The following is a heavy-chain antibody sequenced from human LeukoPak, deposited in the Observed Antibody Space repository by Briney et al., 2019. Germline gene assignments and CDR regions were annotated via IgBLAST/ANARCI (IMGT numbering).Heavy chain of an antibody. CDR3: AIEDVSSALDY. Sequence: GGSLRLSCGASGFTFSGYAMHWVRQAPGKGLEWVAVISYHGSNKYFADSVKGRFTISRDNSKNTLYLQMNSLRGEDTAVYYCAIEDVSSALDYWGHGTLVTVCS. J-gene: IGHJ4*01. V-gene: IGHV3-30*04. CDR2: ISYHGSNK. CDR1: GFTFSGYA.